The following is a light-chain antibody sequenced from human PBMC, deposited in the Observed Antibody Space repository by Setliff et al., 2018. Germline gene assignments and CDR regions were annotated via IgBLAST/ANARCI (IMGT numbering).Light chain of an antibody. V-gene: IGLV7-46*01. CDR1: TGAVTSNHY. J-gene: IGLJ3*02. CDR3: MISFSAARV. CDR2: DTS. Sequence: VVTQEPSLTVSPGGTVTLTCGSSTGAVTSNHYPYWFQQKPGQAPRTLIYDTSNKHSWTPARFSGSLLGGKAALTLSGAQPEDEADYYCMISFSAARVLGGGTK.